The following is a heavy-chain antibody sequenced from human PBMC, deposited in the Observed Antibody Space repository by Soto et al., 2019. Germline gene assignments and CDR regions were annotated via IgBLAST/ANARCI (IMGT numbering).Heavy chain of an antibody. V-gene: IGHV4-31*03. CDR3: ARGRGGVVEQPSNY. CDR1: GGSISSGVYY. D-gene: IGHD2-15*01. CDR2: IYYSGST. J-gene: IGHJ4*02. Sequence: SETLSLTCTVSGGSISSGVYYWSWIRQHPGKGLEWIGYIYYSGSTYYNPSLKSRVTISVDTSKNQFSLKLSSVTAADTAVYYCARGRGGVVEQPSNYWGQGTLVTVSS.